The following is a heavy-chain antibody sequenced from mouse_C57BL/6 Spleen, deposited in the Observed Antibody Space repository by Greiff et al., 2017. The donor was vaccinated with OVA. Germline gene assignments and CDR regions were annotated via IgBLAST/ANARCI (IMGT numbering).Heavy chain of an antibody. CDR2: IDPNSGGT. Sequence: QVQLKQSGAELVKPGASVKLSCKASGYTFTSYWMHWVKQRPGRGLEWIGRIDPNSGGTKYNEKFKSKATLTVDKPSSTAYMQLSSLTSEDSAVYYWEREGYYGSSYPYYFDYWGQGTTLTVSS. J-gene: IGHJ2*01. D-gene: IGHD1-1*01. V-gene: IGHV1-72*01. CDR1: GYTFTSYW. CDR3: EREGYYGSSYPYYFDY.